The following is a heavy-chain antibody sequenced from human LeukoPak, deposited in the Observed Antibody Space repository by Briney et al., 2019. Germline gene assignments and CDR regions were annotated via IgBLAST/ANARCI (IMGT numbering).Heavy chain of an antibody. CDR3: ARDVSAAISYYGMDV. J-gene: IGHJ6*02. CDR1: GFTVSSNY. V-gene: IGHV3-66*01. CDR2: IYSGGST. D-gene: IGHD2-2*02. Sequence: GGSLRLSCAASGFTVSSNYMSWVRQAPGKGLEWVSVIYSGGSTYYADSVKGRFTISRDNSKNTLYLQMNSLRAEDTAVYYCARDVSAAISYYGMDVWGQGTTVTVSS.